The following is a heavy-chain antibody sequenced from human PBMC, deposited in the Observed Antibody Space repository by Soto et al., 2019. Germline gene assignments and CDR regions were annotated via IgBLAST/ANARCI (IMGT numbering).Heavy chain of an antibody. Sequence: ASVKVSCKVSGYTLTELSMHWVRQAPGKGLEWMGGFDPEDGETIYAQKFQGRVTMTEDTSTDTAYMELSSLRSEDTAVYYCATALCYDILTGYWGGYYYGMDVWGQGTTVTAP. CDR3: ATALCYDILTGYWGGYYYGMDV. D-gene: IGHD3-9*01. CDR1: GYTLTELS. J-gene: IGHJ6*02. V-gene: IGHV1-24*01. CDR2: FDPEDGET.